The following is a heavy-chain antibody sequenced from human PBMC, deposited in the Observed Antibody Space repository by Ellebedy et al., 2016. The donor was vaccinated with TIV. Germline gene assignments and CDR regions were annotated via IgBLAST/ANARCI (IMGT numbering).Heavy chain of an antibody. Sequence: ASVKVSCKASGYTLRSYGISWVRQAPGQGLEWVGWISAYTGDTDYAQNFQGRVTMTTDTSASIAYMELRSLRSDDTAVYYCAKDMVQGMVAKYVWFDYWGQGTQVTVSS. J-gene: IGHJ4*02. CDR2: ISAYTGDT. V-gene: IGHV1-18*01. CDR3: AKDMVQGMVAKYVWFDY. D-gene: IGHD3-10*01. CDR1: GYTLRSYG.